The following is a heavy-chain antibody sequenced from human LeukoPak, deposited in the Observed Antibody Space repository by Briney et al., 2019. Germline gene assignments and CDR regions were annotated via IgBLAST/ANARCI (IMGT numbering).Heavy chain of an antibody. V-gene: IGHV4-34*01. Sequence: SETLSLTCAVYGGSFSGYYWSWIRQPPGKGLEWIGEINHSGSTNYNPSLKSRVTISVDTSKNQFSLKLSSVTAADTAVYYCARNMDVWGKGTTVTVSS. CDR2: INHSGST. CDR3: ARNMDV. J-gene: IGHJ6*03. CDR1: GGSFSGYY.